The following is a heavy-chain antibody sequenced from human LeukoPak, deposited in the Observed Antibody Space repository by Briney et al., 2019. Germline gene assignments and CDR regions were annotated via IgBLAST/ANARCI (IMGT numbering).Heavy chain of an antibody. D-gene: IGHD3-3*01. V-gene: IGHV3-23*01. Sequence: GGSLRLSCAASGFAFSSYAMTWVRQAPGKGLEWVSSISGSGYFTYYADSVKGRFTISRDNSKTSLYLQLNSLRDEDTAIYYCAKAGDFGVFKFAWFDPWGQGTLVTVSS. J-gene: IGHJ5*02. CDR3: AKAGDFGVFKFAWFDP. CDR2: ISGSGYFT. CDR1: GFAFSSYA.